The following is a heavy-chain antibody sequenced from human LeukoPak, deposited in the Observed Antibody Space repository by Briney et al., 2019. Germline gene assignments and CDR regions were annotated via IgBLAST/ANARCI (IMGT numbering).Heavy chain of an antibody. J-gene: IGHJ6*03. CDR2: INPNSGGT. CDR1: GYTFTGYY. CDR3: ARDGDYGYYYMDV. V-gene: IGHV1-2*02. Sequence: ASVKVSCKASGYTFTGYYMHWVRQAPGQGLEWMGWINPNSGGTNYAQKCQGRVTMTRDTSISTAYMELSRLRSDDTAVYYCARDGDYGYYYMDVWGKGTTVTVSS. D-gene: IGHD4/OR15-4a*01.